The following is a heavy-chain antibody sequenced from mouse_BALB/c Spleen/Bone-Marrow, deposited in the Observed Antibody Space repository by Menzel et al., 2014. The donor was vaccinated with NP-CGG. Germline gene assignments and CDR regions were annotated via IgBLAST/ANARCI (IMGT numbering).Heavy chain of an antibody. CDR3: ARGHYGSSYSAVDY. CDR2: INPSSGYT. D-gene: IGHD1-1*01. CDR1: GSTFTNYT. J-gene: IGHJ4*01. V-gene: IGHV1-4*01. Sequence: SGAELARPGASVQMSCKASGSTFTNYTMHWIKQRPGQGLEWIGYINPSSGYTNYNQKFKVEATLTADKSPSTAYMQLSSLTSEASAVYYCARGHYGSSYSAVDYWGQGTSVTVSS.